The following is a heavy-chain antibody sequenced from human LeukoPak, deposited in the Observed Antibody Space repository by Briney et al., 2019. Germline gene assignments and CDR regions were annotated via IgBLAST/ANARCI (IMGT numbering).Heavy chain of an antibody. Sequence: LSLTCTVPGGSINNYYWSWIRQPAGKGLEWVGRARNKPNSYTTEYAASVRGRFTISRDDSKNSLYLQMNSLKTEDTAVYYCARVGSSGSFDSWGQGTLVTVSS. CDR1: GGSINNYY. CDR2: ARNKPNSYTT. J-gene: IGHJ4*02. V-gene: IGHV3-72*01. CDR3: ARVGSSGSFDS. D-gene: IGHD2-15*01.